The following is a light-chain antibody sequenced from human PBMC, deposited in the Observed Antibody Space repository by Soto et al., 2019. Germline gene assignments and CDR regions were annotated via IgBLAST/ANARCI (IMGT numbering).Light chain of an antibody. CDR1: QSVSSN. Sequence: EIVMTQSPATLSVSPGERATLSCRASQSVSSNLAWYQQKPGQAPRLLIYGASTRATGIPARFSGSGSGTEFTLTLRSLQSEDFAGYYCQQYNNWLSFGQGTKVEIK. V-gene: IGKV3-15*01. CDR3: QQYNNWLS. CDR2: GAS. J-gene: IGKJ1*01.